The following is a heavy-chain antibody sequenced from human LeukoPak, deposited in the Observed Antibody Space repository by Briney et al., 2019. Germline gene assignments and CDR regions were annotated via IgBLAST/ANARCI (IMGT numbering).Heavy chain of an antibody. CDR2: IYSGGST. CDR3: ARDGDGIVGATTEMEGIRRGIDYYYGMDV. V-gene: IGHV3-66*01. CDR1: GFTVSSNY. Sequence: GGSLRLSCAASGFTVSSNYMSWVRQAPGKGLEWVSVIYSGGSTYYADSVKGRFTISRDNSKNTLYLQMNSLRAEDTAVYYCARDGDGIVGATTEMEGIRRGIDYYYGMDVWGQGTTVTVSS. J-gene: IGHJ6*02. D-gene: IGHD1-26*01.